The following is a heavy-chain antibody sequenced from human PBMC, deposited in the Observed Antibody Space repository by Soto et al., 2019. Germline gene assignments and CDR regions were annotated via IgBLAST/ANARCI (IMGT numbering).Heavy chain of an antibody. CDR1: GFIFSSYG. CDR3: ARDTKTVETTGAVAY. CDR2: IWFDGSNK. V-gene: IGHV3-33*01. J-gene: IGHJ4*02. D-gene: IGHD1-26*01. Sequence: QVQLVDSGGGVVQPGRSLRLSCAASGFIFSSYGMHWVRQAPGKGLEWVAGIWFDGSNKYYAASVKGRFTISRDNSRNTVYLQMNGLRAEDTAVYYCARDTKTVETTGAVAYWHQGTLVTVSP.